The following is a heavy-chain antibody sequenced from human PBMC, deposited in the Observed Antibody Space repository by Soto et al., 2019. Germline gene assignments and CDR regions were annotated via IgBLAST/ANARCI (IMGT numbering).Heavy chain of an antibody. J-gene: IGHJ4*02. CDR3: AKSQWLVHVTFDY. Sequence: GGSLRLSCAASGFTFSSYAMSWVHQAPGKGLEWVSAISGSGGSTYYADSVKGRFTISRDNSKNTLYLQMNSLRAEDTAVYYCAKSQWLVHVTFDYWGQGTLVTVSS. V-gene: IGHV3-23*01. CDR1: GFTFSSYA. CDR2: ISGSGGST. D-gene: IGHD6-19*01.